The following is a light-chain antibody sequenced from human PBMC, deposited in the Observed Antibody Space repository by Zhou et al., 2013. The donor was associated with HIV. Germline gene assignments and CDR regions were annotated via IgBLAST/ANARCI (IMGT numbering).Light chain of an antibody. J-gene: IGKJ2*01. CDR3: QQCNSYS. CDR1: QSVNTW. CDR2: KAS. Sequence: DIQMTQSPSTLSASVGDRVTITCRASQSVNTWLAWYQQKSGKAPKLLIYKASTLESGVPSRFSGSGSGTEFTLTISSLQPDDFATYYCQQCNSYSFGQGTKLEI. V-gene: IGKV1-5*03.